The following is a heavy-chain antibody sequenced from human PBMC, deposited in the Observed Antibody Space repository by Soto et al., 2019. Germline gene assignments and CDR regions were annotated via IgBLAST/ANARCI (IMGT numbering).Heavy chain of an antibody. Sequence: PGESLKISCKGSGYSFTSYWIGWVRQMPGKGLEWMGIIYPGDSDTRYSPSFQGQVTISADKSISTAYLQWSSLKASDTAMYYCARQFTGSGDDFWSGYYSGFDPWGQGTLVTVSS. V-gene: IGHV5-51*01. CDR2: IYPGDSDT. CDR3: ARQFTGSGDDFWSGYYSGFDP. D-gene: IGHD3-3*01. CDR1: GYSFTSYW. J-gene: IGHJ5*02.